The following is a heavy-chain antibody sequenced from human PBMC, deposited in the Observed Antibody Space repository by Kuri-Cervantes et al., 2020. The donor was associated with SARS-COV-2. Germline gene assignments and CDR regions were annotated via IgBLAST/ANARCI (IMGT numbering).Heavy chain of an antibody. CDR1: GVSISSSSYY. Sequence: GSLRLSCTVSGVSISSSSYYWGWIRQPPGKGLEWIGSIYYSGSTYYNPSLKSRVTISVDTSKNQFSLKLSSVTAADTAVYYCARQMMSSITIFGVVITRNWFDPWGQGTLVTVSS. D-gene: IGHD3-3*01. J-gene: IGHJ5*02. CDR3: ARQMMSSITIFGVVITRNWFDP. V-gene: IGHV4-39*01. CDR2: IYYSGST.